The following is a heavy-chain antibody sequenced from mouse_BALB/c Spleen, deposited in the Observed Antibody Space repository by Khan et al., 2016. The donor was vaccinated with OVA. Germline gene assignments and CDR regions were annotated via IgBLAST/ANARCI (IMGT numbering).Heavy chain of an antibody. CDR1: GYTFTKFG. J-gene: IGHJ4*01. CDR3: ARSPYFSYTMAY. Sequence: QIQLVQSGPELKKPGETVKISCKASGYTFTKFGMNWVKQAPGKGLEWMGWINTYTGEPTYADDFKGRFAFSMETSASTPYLQINNLKDEDTATYVCARSPYFSYTMAYWGQGTSVTISS. D-gene: IGHD2-10*01. CDR2: INTYTGEP. V-gene: IGHV9-3-1*01.